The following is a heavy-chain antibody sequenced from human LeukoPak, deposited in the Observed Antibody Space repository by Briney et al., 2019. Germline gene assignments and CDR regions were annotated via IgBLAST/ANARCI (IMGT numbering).Heavy chain of an antibody. CDR1: GFSFSSYA. D-gene: IGHD3-16*02. J-gene: IGHJ4*02. CDR2: ISKDGDIT. V-gene: IGHV3-64*02. CDR3: ARGGYDYVWGSYRYTRGVFDY. Sequence: GGSLRLSCAASGFSFSSYAMHWVRQAPGKGPESVSLISKDGDITDYADSVKGRFAISRDNSRSTVYLQMNSLRAEDTAVYYCARGGYDYVWGSYRYTRGVFDYWGQGTLVTVSS.